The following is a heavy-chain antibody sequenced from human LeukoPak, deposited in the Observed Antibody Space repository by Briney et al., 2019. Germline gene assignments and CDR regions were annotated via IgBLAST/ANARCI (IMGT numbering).Heavy chain of an antibody. CDR1: GGSISSRSYY. CDR2: ISYSGRT. CDR3: ARQSCTTTSCYSDY. D-gene: IGHD2-2*01. V-gene: IGHV4-39*01. J-gene: IGHJ4*02. Sequence: PSETLSLTCTVSGGSISSRSYYWGWIRQPPGEGLEWIGSISYSGRTYYSVSLKSQLTISVDTSKNQFSLKLTSVTAADTAVYYCARQSCTTTSCYSDYWGQGTLVTVSS.